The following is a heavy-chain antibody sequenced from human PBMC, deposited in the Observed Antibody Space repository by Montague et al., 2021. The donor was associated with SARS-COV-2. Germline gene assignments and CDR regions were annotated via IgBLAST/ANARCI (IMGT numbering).Heavy chain of an antibody. CDR1: GFSIGSGDY. CDR2: IYHSGTT. CDR3: VREKAGGLRNVFDI. J-gene: IGHJ3*02. V-gene: IGHV4-38-2*02. Sequence: SETLSLTCTVSGFSIGSGDYCGWIRQPPGKGLVWFGSIYHSGTTSYNPPPQSRLTMLSDTSTNQFFLRLTSVTAADTAVFFCVREKAGGLRNVFDIWGQGTTVTVSS.